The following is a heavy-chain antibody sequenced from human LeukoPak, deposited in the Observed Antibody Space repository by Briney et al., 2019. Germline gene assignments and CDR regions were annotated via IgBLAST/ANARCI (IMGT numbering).Heavy chain of an antibody. CDR3: ARGWDSSGYSFDY. Sequence: PSETLSLTCAVYGGSFSAYYWSWIRQPPEKGLEWIGEINRSGSTNHNPSLKSRVTISVDTSKDQFSLKLGSVTAADTAVYHCARGWDSSGYSFDYWGQGTLVTVSS. D-gene: IGHD3-22*01. CDR2: INRSGST. V-gene: IGHV4-34*01. CDR1: GGSFSAYY. J-gene: IGHJ4*02.